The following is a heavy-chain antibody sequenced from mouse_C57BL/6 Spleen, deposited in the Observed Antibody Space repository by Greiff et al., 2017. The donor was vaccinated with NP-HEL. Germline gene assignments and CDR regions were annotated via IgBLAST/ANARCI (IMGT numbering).Heavy chain of an antibody. Sequence: EVQLQQSGGGLVQPGGSLSLSCAASGFTFTDYYMSWVRQPPGEALEWLGFIRNKANGYTTEYSASVKGRFTISRNNSQSILYLQMNAQSAEVSASYFSARDYGFAYWGQGTLVTVSA. CDR2: IRNKANGYTT. CDR3: ARDYGFAY. CDR1: GFTFTDYY. J-gene: IGHJ3*01. D-gene: IGHD1-1*02. V-gene: IGHV7-3*01.